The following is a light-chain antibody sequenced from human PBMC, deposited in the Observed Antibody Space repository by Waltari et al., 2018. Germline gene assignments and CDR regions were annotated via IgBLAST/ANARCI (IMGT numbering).Light chain of an antibody. Sequence: DIQMTQSPSSLSASVGDRVTITCQASQDISNYLSWFQQKPGKAPKLLIYDASNLETGVQPRFSGSGSGTDFTFTISSLQPEDIATYYCQQYDNLPLTFGGGTKVEIK. J-gene: IGKJ4*01. V-gene: IGKV1-33*01. CDR2: DAS. CDR3: QQYDNLPLT. CDR1: QDISNY.